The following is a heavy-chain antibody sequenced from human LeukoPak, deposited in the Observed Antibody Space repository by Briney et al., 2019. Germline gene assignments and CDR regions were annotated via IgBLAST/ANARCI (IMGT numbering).Heavy chain of an antibody. CDR2: ISYDGSNK. D-gene: IGHD5-18*01. J-gene: IGHJ4*02. CDR1: GFTFSSYA. V-gene: IGHV3-30-3*01. Sequence: GGSLRLSCAASGFTFSSYAMHWVRQAPGKGLEWVAVISYDGSNKYYADSVKGRFTISRDNSKNTLSLQVSSLRTEDTAAYYCAKDRYSYAFEYSDSWGQGTLVTVSS. CDR3: AKDRYSYAFEYSDS.